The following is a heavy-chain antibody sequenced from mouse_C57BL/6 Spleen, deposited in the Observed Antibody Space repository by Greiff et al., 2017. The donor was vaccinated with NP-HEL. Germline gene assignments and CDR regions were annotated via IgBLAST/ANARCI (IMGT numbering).Heavy chain of an antibody. CDR1: GYTFTEYT. D-gene: IGHD4-1*01. CDR3: ARHEEEGATLGAMDY. CDR2: FYPGSGSI. V-gene: IGHV1-62-2*01. Sequence: QVHVKQSGAELVKPGASVKLSCKASGYTFTEYTIHWVKQRSGQGLEWIGWFYPGSGSIKYNEKFKDKATLTADKSSSTVYMELSRLTSEDSAVYFCARHEEEGATLGAMDYWGQGTSVTVSS. J-gene: IGHJ4*01.